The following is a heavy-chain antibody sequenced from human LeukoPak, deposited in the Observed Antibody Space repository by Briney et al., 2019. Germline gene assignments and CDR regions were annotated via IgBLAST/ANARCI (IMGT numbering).Heavy chain of an antibody. D-gene: IGHD6-13*01. CDR3: ARGVYIAAAQYGY. J-gene: IGHJ4*02. CDR2: IYYSGTT. CDR1: GGSISSYY. V-gene: IGHV4-59*01. Sequence: SETLCLACTVSGGSISSYYWSWIRQPLGEGLEWIGYIYYSGTTNYNPSLKSRVTISVDTSKNQFSLKLSSVTAADTAVYYCARGVYIAAAQYGYWGQGTLVTVSS.